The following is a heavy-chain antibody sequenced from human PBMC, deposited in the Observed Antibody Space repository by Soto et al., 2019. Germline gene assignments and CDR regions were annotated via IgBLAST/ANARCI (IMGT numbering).Heavy chain of an antibody. V-gene: IGHV4-30-4*01. J-gene: IGHJ4*02. D-gene: IGHD2-2*01. CDR2: IYYSENS. CDR3: ASKKGYCSRSVCFPPNRLDF. CDR1: GGSVPSSDLY. Sequence: QVQLQESGPGLVKPSQTLSLTCSVSGGSVPSSDLYWSWLRQPPGKGLEWIGYIYYSENSYYCPSLGSRVSISLDTSKTLFSLSLTSVTAADTAVYSCASKKGYCSRSVCFPPNRLDFWGRGILVTVSS.